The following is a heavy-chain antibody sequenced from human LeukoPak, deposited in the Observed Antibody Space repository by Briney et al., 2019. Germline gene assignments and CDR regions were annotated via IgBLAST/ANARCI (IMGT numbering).Heavy chain of an antibody. V-gene: IGHV3-74*01. D-gene: IGHD6-13*01. CDR3: ARGVYEEDVNY. CDR2: LSSDGRDP. CDR1: GFTFSNYW. Sequence: GGSLRLSCAASGFTFSNYWMHWVRQAPGKGLVWVSRLSSDGRDPSYADSVKGRFTISRDNAKNTLYMQMNSLRAEDTAVYFCARGVYEEDVNYWGQGTLVTVSS. J-gene: IGHJ4*02.